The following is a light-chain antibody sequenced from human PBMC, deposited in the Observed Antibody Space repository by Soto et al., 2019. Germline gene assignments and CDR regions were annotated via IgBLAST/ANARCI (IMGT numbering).Light chain of an antibody. J-gene: IGKJ1*01. Sequence: EIVLTQSPATLSLSPGERATLSCRASQSVSSYLGWYQQKPGQAPRLLIYDASNRATGIPARFSGSGSGTDFSPTISSLEPEDFALYYCQLRSNWPPTWTFGQGTKVEIK. CDR3: QLRSNWPPTWT. CDR1: QSVSSY. CDR2: DAS. V-gene: IGKV3-11*01.